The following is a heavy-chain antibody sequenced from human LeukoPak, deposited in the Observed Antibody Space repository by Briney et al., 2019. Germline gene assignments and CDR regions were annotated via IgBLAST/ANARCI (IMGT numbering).Heavy chain of an antibody. CDR2: TSSDLNVK. CDR3: AREGYYGSGSPPSLYFDY. V-gene: IGHV3-30-3*01. CDR1: GFTFRNYV. D-gene: IGHD3-10*01. Sequence: GGSLGPSCAASGFTFRNYVIHWVRQAPGKGLEWVAVTSSDLNVKLYADSVKGRFTISRDNSRSTLYLQMNSLRPEDTAIYYCAREGYYGSGSPPSLYFDYWGQGTLVTVSS. J-gene: IGHJ4*02.